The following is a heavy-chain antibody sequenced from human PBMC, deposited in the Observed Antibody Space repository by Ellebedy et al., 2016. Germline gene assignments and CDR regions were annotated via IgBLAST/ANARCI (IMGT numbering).Heavy chain of an antibody. CDR3: TRDRVYYMDV. J-gene: IGHJ6*03. CDR1: GFKFDEYV. V-gene: IGHV3-9*01. CDR2: INWNSGTI. Sequence: SLKISXAASGFKFDEYVMHWVRQGPGKGLEWVSGINWNSGTIGYADSVKGRFTISRDNSRTTLYLQMNSLRAEDTAVYYCTRDRVYYMDVWGKGTTVTVSS.